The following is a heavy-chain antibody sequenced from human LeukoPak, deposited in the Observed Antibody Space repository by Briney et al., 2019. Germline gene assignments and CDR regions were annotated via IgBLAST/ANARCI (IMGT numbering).Heavy chain of an antibody. D-gene: IGHD6-6*01. Sequence: SETLSLTCTVSGGSLSSYYWSWLRQPPGKGLEWIGYIYYSGSTNYNPSLKSRVTISVDTSKNQFSLKLSSVTAADTAVYYCASLYSSSFIPNEYFQHWGQGTLVTVSS. CDR1: GGSLSSYY. CDR3: ASLYSSSFIPNEYFQH. V-gene: IGHV4-59*08. J-gene: IGHJ1*01. CDR2: IYYSGST.